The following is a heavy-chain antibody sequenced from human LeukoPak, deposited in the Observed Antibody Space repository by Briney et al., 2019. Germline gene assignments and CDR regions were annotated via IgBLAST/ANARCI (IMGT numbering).Heavy chain of an antibody. J-gene: IGHJ4*02. CDR2: IGASGGST. D-gene: IGHD3-9*01. Sequence: PGGSLRLSCATSGFTFSSYAMSWVRQAPGKGLEWVLGIGASGGSTYYADSVKGRFTISRDNSKNTLYLQMNSLITEDTAVFYRAKAEGYDILTGLCCWGQGTLVTVSS. CDR3: AKAEGYDILTGLCC. V-gene: IGHV3-23*01. CDR1: GFTFSSYA.